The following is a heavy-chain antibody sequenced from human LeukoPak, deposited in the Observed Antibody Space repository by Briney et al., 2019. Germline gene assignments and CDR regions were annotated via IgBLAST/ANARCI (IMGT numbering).Heavy chain of an antibody. J-gene: IGHJ4*02. CDR1: GGSISSGDYY. CDR2: IYYSGST. Sequence: SETLSLTCTVSGGSISSGDYYWSWIRQPPGKGLEWIGYIYYSGSTYYNPSLTSRVTMSVDMSKNQFSLKLSSVTAADTAVYYCARAPMRGIPNFDYWGQGTLVTVSS. CDR3: ARAPMRGIPNFDY. D-gene: IGHD3-22*01. V-gene: IGHV4-30-4*01.